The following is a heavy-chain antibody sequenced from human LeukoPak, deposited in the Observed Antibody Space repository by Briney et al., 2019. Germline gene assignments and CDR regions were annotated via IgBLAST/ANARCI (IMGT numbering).Heavy chain of an antibody. CDR1: GGSLNSYY. CDR2: IYTSGST. J-gene: IGHJ5*02. D-gene: IGHD3-22*01. V-gene: IGHV4-4*07. Sequence: SETLSLTCTVSGGSLNSYYWSWIRQPAGKGLEWIGRIYTSGSTNYNPSLKSRVTISVDTSKNQFSLKLSSVTAADTAVYYCARAPGNHYYDSSGHPWGQGTLVTVSS. CDR3: ARAPGNHYYDSSGHP.